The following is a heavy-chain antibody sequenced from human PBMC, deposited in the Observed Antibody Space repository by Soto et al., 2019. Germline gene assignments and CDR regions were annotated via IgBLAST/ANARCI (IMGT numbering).Heavy chain of an antibody. V-gene: IGHV3-30-3*01. D-gene: IGHD6-13*01. Sequence: GSLRLSCAASGFTFSSYAMHWVRQAPGKGLEWVAVISYDGSNKYYADSVKGRFTISRDNSKNTLYLQMNSLRAEDTAVYYCARDGQIAAARFDPWGQGTLVTVSS. CDR2: ISYDGSNK. J-gene: IGHJ5*02. CDR1: GFTFSSYA. CDR3: ARDGQIAAARFDP.